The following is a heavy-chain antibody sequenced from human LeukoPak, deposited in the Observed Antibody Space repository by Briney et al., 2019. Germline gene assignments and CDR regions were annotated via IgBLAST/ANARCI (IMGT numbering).Heavy chain of an antibody. Sequence: ASVKVSCKASGYTFTNYYMHWVRQAHGQGLEWMGIINPSGGSTSYAQKFQGRVTMTRDTSTSTVYIELSRLRSEDTAVYYCARGPVYYYDSSGYSSNAFDIWGQGTMVTVSS. CDR2: INPSGGST. CDR3: ARGPVYYYDSSGYSSNAFDI. D-gene: IGHD3-22*01. V-gene: IGHV1-46*01. CDR1: GYTFTNYY. J-gene: IGHJ3*02.